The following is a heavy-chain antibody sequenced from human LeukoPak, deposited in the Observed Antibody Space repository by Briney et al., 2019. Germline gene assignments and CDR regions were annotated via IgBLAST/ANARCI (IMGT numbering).Heavy chain of an antibody. D-gene: IGHD1-26*01. V-gene: IGHV4-59*01. CDR1: SGFITSYY. CDR2: IYYSGST. J-gene: IGHJ3*02. CDR3: ATLWRLGASTGEAFDI. Sequence: SETLYLTCSVSSGFITSYYWSWLRQPPGKGLEWIGYIYYSGSTNYNPSVKSRVTMSVDTSKNQFSLKLNSVTAADTAVYYCATLWRLGASTGEAFDIWGQGTMVTVSS.